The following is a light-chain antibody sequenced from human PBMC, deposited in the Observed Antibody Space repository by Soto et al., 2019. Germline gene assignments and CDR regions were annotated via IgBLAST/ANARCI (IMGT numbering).Light chain of an antibody. V-gene: IGKV3-20*01. Sequence: EIVLTQSPGTLSLSPGERATLSCRASPSVSSRYLAWYQQKPGQAPRLLIYGASSRATGIPDRFSGSGSGTEFTLTISRLEPEDFAVYYCQQYANSPPTFGQGTKVEIK. CDR1: PSVSSRY. CDR3: QQYANSPPT. CDR2: GAS. J-gene: IGKJ1*01.